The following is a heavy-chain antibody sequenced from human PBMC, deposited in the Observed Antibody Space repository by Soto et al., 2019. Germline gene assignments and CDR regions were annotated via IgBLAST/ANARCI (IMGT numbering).Heavy chain of an antibody. V-gene: IGHV3-53*01. J-gene: IGHJ6*02. CDR3: ATHNTHGGMDV. D-gene: IGHD1-20*01. CDR1: GFTVSANY. CDR2: LSTGGRT. Sequence: GGSLRLSCAASGFTVSANYMGWVRLAPGKGLEWVSVLSTGGRTYYPDSVEGRFTISGDNSKHTVYLQMHSLRAEDTAVYYCATHNTHGGMDVWGPGTTVTVSS.